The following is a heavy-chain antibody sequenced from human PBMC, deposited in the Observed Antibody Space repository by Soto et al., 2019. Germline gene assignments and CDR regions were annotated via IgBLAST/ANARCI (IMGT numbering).Heavy chain of an antibody. CDR1: GYTFTSYA. CDR2: INAGNGNT. CDR3: AREGYYDSSGYYGPAIAEYFQH. J-gene: IGHJ1*01. D-gene: IGHD3-22*01. V-gene: IGHV1-3*01. Sequence: EASVKVSCKASGYTFTSYAMHWVRQAPGQRLEWMGWINAGNGNTKYSQKFQGRVTITRDTSASTAYMELSSLRSEDTAVYYCAREGYYDSSGYYGPAIAEYFQHWGQGTLVTVSS.